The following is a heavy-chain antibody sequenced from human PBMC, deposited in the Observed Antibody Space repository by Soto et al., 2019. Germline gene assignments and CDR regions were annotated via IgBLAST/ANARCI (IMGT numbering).Heavy chain of an antibody. D-gene: IGHD6-13*01. V-gene: IGHV4-34*01. CDR3: ARGLRKTGIASAVGN. CDR2: INHRGSP. CDR1: GGSFSDSY. J-gene: IGHJ4*02. Sequence: PSETLSLTCGVYGGSFSDSYWSWIRQPPGKGLEWIGEINHRGSPNYNPSLESRVSISVDTPRNRFSLKLTSVTAADTAVYFCARGLRKTGIASAVGNWGQGTLVTVSS.